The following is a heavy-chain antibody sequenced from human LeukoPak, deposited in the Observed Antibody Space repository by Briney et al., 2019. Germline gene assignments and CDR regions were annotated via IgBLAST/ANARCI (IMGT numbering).Heavy chain of an antibody. CDR3: ARDSNLAL. CDR2: IKPNSGAT. J-gene: IGHJ4*02. V-gene: IGHV1-2*02. D-gene: IGHD4-11*01. CDR1: GYTFTGYY. Sequence: ASVKVSCKASGYTFTGYYIHWVRQAPGQGLEWMGWIKPNSGATNYAQKFQGRVSMSRDTSISTAYMELSSLRSDDTAVYYCARDSNLALWGRGTLVTVSS.